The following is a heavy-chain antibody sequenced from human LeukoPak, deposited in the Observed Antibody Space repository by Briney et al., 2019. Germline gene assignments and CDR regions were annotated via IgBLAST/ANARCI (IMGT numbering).Heavy chain of an antibody. V-gene: IGHV3-30*02. J-gene: IGHJ3*02. D-gene: IGHD1-26*01. CDR2: IRYDGSNK. Sequence: PGGSLRLSCAASGFTFSSYGMHWVRQAPGKGLEWVAFIRYDGSNKYYADSVKGRFTISRDNSKNTLYLQMNSLRAEDTAVYYCAKDGGSHDAFDIWGQGTMVTVSS. CDR1: GFTFSSYG. CDR3: AKDGGSHDAFDI.